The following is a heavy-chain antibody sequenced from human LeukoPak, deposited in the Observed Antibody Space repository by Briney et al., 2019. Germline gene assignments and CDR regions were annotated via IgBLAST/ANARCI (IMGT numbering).Heavy chain of an antibody. D-gene: IGHD3-22*01. CDR3: ARVGRVPNYYDSSGYYLYPSTFDY. CDR1: GFNFRAYW. Sequence: GSLRLSCTTSGFNFRAYWMGWVRQAPGKGLEWVANIKGRFTISRDNAKNSVFLQMNSLRAEDTALYYCARVGRVPNYYDSSGYYLYPSTFDYWGQGTLVTVSS. V-gene: IGHV3-7*03. CDR2: I. J-gene: IGHJ4*02.